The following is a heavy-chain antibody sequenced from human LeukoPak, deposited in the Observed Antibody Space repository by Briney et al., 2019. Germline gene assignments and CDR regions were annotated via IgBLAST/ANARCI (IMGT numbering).Heavy chain of an antibody. D-gene: IGHD6-13*01. CDR2: IIPLLGIV. CDR3: ASDRTIAAAVDPFDI. J-gene: IGHJ3*02. V-gene: IGHV1-69*04. CDR1: GGTFSSYA. Sequence: ASVKVSCKASGGTFSSYAISWVRQAPGQGLEWMGRIIPLLGIVNYAQRFQGKVTITADKSTSTAYMELSSLRSEDTAMYFCASDRTIAAAVDPFDIWGQGTMVTVSS.